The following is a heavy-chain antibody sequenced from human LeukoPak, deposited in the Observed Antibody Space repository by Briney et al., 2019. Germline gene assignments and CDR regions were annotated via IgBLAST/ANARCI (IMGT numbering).Heavy chain of an antibody. CDR1: GFTFSSYA. V-gene: IGHV3-21*01. D-gene: IGHD4/OR15-4a*01. CDR2: IGASSSSI. CDR3: ARIPNSANFPNWFDP. Sequence: GGSLRLSCAASGFTFSSYAMSWVRQAPGKGLEWVSSIGASSSSIYYADSVKGRFTISRDNARNSLYLQMNSLRAEDTAVYYCARIPNSANFPNWFDPWGQGTLVTVSS. J-gene: IGHJ5*02.